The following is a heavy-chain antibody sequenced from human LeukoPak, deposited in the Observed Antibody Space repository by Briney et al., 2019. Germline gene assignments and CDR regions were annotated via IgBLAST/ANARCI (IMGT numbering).Heavy chain of an antibody. Sequence: PGRSLRLSCAASGFTFSSYGMHWVRQAPGKGLEWVAVISYDGSNKYYADSVKGRFTISRDNSKNTLYLQMNSLRAEDTAVYYCAKEPDYYDSSGYLPDYWGQGTLVTVSS. D-gene: IGHD3-22*01. CDR1: GFTFSSYG. CDR3: AKEPDYYDSSGYLPDY. J-gene: IGHJ4*02. CDR2: ISYDGSNK. V-gene: IGHV3-30*18.